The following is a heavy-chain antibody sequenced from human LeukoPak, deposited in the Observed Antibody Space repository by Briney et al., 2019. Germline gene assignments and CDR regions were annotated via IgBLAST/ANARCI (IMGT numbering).Heavy chain of an antibody. CDR2: ISYDGSNK. CDR3: ARYVGGGNSGGFDS. V-gene: IGHV3-30-3*01. CDR1: GFTFSSYA. Sequence: PGRSLRLSCAASGFTFSSYAMHWVRQAPGKGLEWVAVISYDGSNKYYADSVKGRFTISRDNSKNTLYLQLNSLRAEDTAVYYCARYVGGGNSGGFDSWGQGTLVIVSS. J-gene: IGHJ4*02. D-gene: IGHD4-23*01.